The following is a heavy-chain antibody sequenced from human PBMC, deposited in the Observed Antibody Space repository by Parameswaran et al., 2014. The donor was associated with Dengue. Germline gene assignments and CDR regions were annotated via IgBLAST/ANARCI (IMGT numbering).Heavy chain of an antibody. J-gene: IGHJ5*02. CDR2: IIPILGIA. Sequence: WVRQAPGQGLEWMGRIIPILGIANYAQKFQGRVTITADKSTSTAYMELSSLRSEDTAVYYCARDREFGSYYYVGFDPWGQGTLVTVSS. D-gene: IGHD1-26*01. CDR3: ARDREFGSYYYVGFDP. V-gene: IGHV1-69*04.